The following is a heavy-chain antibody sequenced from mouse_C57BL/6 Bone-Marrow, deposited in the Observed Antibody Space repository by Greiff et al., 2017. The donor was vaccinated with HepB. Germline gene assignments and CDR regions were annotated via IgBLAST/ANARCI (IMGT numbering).Heavy chain of an antibody. CDR3: ARERGYLTWFAY. J-gene: IGHJ3*01. CDR2: ISYDGSN. D-gene: IGHD3-2*02. CDR1: GYSITSGYY. V-gene: IGHV3-6*01. Sequence: VQLKESGPGLVKPSQSLSLTCSVTGYSITSGYYWNWIRQFPGNKLEWMGYISYDGSNNYNPSLKNRISITRDTSKNQFFLKLNSVTTEDTATYYCARERGYLTWFAYWGQGTLVTVSA.